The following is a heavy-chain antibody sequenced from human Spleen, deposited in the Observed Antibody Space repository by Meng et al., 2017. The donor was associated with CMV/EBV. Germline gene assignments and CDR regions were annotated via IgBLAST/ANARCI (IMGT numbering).Heavy chain of an antibody. D-gene: IGHD6-6*01. CDR3: ARVVGYSSSSGGFFDY. Sequence: QLQRWGSGLLKPSATLSLPCAVYGGSFSGYYWSWIRQPPGKGLEWIGEINHSGSTNYNPSLKSRVTISVDTSKNQFSLKLSSVTAADTAVYYCARVVGYSSSSGGFFDYWGQGTLVTVSS. V-gene: IGHV4-34*01. CDR2: INHSGST. CDR1: GGSFSGYY. J-gene: IGHJ4*02.